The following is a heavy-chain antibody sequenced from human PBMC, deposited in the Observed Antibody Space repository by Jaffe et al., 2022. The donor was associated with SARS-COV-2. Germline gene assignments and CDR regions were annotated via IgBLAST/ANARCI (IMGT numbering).Heavy chain of an antibody. V-gene: IGHV2-5*01. J-gene: IGHJ5*02. CDR2: IYWNDDK. CDR3: AHSNYDFWSGYYTGEGWFDP. Sequence: QITLKESGPTLVKPTQTLTLTCTFSGFSLSTSGVGVGWIRQPPGKALEWLALIYWNDDKRYSPSLKSRLTITKDTSKNQVVLTMTNMDPVDTATYYCAHSNYDFWSGYYTGEGWFDPWGQGTLVTVSS. CDR1: GFSLSTSGVG. D-gene: IGHD3-3*01.